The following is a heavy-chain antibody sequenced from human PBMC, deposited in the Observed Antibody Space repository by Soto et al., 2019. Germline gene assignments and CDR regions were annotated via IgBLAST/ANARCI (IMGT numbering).Heavy chain of an antibody. CDR2: INHSGLT. D-gene: IGHD3-10*01. CDR3: ARQGFGQLHGLVDV. CDR1: GGSITSHY. V-gene: IGHV4-59*08. Sequence: QVQLQESGPGLVKPSETLSLTCSVSGGSITSHYCSWFRQPPGKGLEWIGYINHSGLTSYNPSLKSRVTMSVDTSKHQFSLKVNSVTAADTALYYCARQGFGQLHGLVDVWGPGTTVTVSS. J-gene: IGHJ6*02.